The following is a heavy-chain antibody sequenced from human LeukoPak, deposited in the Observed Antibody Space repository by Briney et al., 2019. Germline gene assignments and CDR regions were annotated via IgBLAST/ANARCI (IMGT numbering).Heavy chain of an antibody. CDR3: ASSNWNAGY. V-gene: IGHV3-33*03. CDR1: GFTFSSYG. D-gene: IGHD1-1*01. CDR2: IWYDGSNK. J-gene: IGHJ4*02. Sequence: GGSLRLSCAASGFTFSSYGMHWVRQAPGKGLEGVAVIWYDGSNKYYADSVKGRFTISRGNAKDSLYLQMNSLRAEDTAVYYCASSNWNAGYWGQGTLVTVSS.